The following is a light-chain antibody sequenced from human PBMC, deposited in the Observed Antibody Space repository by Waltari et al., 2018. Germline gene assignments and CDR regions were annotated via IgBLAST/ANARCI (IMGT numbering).Light chain of an antibody. CDR2: KAS. CDR1: QTISGC. V-gene: IGKV1-5*03. CDR3: QQYNSHWT. Sequence: DIQMTQSPSTLSASVGDRVTITCRASQTISGCLAWYQQKPGRAPKLLIYKASTLESGVPSRFSGSGSGTEFTLTISSLQPDDFATYYCQQYNSHWTFGQGTKVEIK. J-gene: IGKJ1*01.